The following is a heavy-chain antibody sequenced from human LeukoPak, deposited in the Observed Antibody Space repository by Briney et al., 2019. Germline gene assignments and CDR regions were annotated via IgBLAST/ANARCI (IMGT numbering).Heavy chain of an antibody. CDR3: ARDDFAVYYDSSGYPDY. Sequence: PGGSLRLSCAASGFTLSSYWMSWVRQAPGKGLEWVANIKQDGSEKYYVDSVKGRFTISRDNAKNSLYLQMNSLRAEDTAVYYCARDDFAVYYDSSGYPDYWGQGTLVTVSS. CDR2: IKQDGSEK. D-gene: IGHD3-22*01. J-gene: IGHJ4*02. V-gene: IGHV3-7*01. CDR1: GFTLSSYW.